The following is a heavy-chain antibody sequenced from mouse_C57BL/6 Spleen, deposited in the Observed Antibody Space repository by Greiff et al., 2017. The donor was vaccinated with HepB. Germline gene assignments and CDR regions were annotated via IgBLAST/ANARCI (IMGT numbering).Heavy chain of an antibody. Sequence: VQLKESGGGLVKPGGSLKLSCAASGFTFSSYAMSWVRQTPEKRLEWVATISDGGSYTYYPDNVKGRFTISRDNAKNNLYLQMSHLKSEDTAMYYCARHGSSFHWYFDVWGTGTTVTVSS. CDR2: ISDGGSYT. D-gene: IGHD1-1*01. V-gene: IGHV5-4*01. CDR3: ARHGSSFHWYFDV. CDR1: GFTFSSYA. J-gene: IGHJ1*03.